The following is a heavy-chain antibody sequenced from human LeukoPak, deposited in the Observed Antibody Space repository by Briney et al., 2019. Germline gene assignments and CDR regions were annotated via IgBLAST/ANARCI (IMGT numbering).Heavy chain of an antibody. Sequence: PGGSLRLPCAASGFTFSSYEMNWVRQAPGKGLEWVSSISSSGSTIYYADSVKGRFTISRDNAKNSLYLQMNSLRAEDTAVYYCAELGITMIGGVWGKGTTVTISS. CDR1: GFTFSSYE. V-gene: IGHV3-48*03. CDR3: AELGITMIGGV. CDR2: ISSSGSTI. J-gene: IGHJ6*04. D-gene: IGHD3-10*02.